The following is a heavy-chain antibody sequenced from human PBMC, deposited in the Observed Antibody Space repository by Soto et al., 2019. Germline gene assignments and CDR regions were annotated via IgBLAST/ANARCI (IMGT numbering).Heavy chain of an antibody. V-gene: IGHV4-31*03. CDR3: ARDGGPIGSSSWYRLVYYYGMDV. Sequence: SETLSLTCTVSGGSISSGGYYWSWIRQHPGKGLEWIGYIYYSGSTYYNPSLKSRVTISVDTSKNQFSLKLSSVTAADTAVYYCARDGGPIGSSSWYRLVYYYGMDVWGQGITVTVSS. CDR2: IYYSGST. D-gene: IGHD6-13*01. CDR1: GGSISSGGYY. J-gene: IGHJ6*02.